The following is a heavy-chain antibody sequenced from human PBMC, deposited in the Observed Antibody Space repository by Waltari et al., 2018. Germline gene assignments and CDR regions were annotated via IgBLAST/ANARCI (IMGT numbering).Heavy chain of an antibody. CDR2: FYTSGST. J-gene: IGHJ6*02. Sequence: QVQLQESGPGLVKPSETLSLTCTVSGGSISSYYWSWIRQPAGKGLEWIGRFYTSGSTTSIPSLRRRVTMSVDTAKNQFSLKLSSVTAADTAVYYCARDEYYYDSSGYYYRENYYGMDVWGQGTTVTVSS. D-gene: IGHD3-22*01. V-gene: IGHV4-4*07. CDR3: ARDEYYYDSSGYYYRENYYGMDV. CDR1: GGSISSYY.